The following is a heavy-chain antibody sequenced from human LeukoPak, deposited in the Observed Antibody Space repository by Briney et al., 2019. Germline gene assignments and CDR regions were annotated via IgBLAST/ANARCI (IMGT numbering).Heavy chain of an antibody. CDR3: AKDDYYDTSGYRD. V-gene: IGHV3-30*18. CDR1: GFTFSSYN. CDR2: ISYDVGKK. J-gene: IGHJ4*02. Sequence: GGSLRLSCAASGFTFSSYNMNWVRQAPGKGLEWVAVISYDVGKKYYADSVKGRFTISRDNSKNTLYLQMNSLRAEDTAVYYCAKDDYYDTSGYRDWGQGTLVTVSS. D-gene: IGHD3-22*01.